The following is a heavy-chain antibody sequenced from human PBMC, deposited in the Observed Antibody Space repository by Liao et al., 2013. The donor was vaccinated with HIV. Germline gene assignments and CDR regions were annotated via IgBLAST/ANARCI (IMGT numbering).Heavy chain of an antibody. CDR2: INHSGGT. V-gene: IGHV4-61*02. CDR1: GGSISSGSDS. J-gene: IGHJ3*02. CDR3: ARRYYYDSSGYYPDTFDI. Sequence: QVQLQESGPGLVKPSQTLSLTCTVSGGSISSGSDSWSWIRQPAGKGLEWIGQINHSGGTNYNPSLKSRVTISVDTSKNDYSLKLSSVTAADTAVYYCARRYYYDSSGYYPDTFDIWGQGTMVTVSS. D-gene: IGHD3-22*01.